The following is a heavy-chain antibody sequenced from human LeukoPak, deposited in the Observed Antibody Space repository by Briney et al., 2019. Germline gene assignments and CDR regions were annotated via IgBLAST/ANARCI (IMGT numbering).Heavy chain of an antibody. Sequence: GGSLRLSCAASGFTFSSYGMHWVRQAPGKGLEWVSAISGSGGSTYYADSVKGRFTISRDNSKNTLYLQMNSLRAEDTAVYYCAKANLGWLRFPFDYWGQGTLVTVSS. D-gene: IGHD5-12*01. CDR1: GFTFSSYG. V-gene: IGHV3-23*01. CDR3: AKANLGWLRFPFDY. J-gene: IGHJ4*02. CDR2: ISGSGGST.